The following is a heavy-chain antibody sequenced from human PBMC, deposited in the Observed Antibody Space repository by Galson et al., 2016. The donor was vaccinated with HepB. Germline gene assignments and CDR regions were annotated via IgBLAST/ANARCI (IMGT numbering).Heavy chain of an antibody. Sequence: SLRLSCAASGFTFSLHTFNWVRQTPAKGLEWISCIGSSTRNIYYADSVQGRFIISRDNANNSLFLQLNSLRDADTGVYFCARGGSGNFQYYSDSWGQGALVTVSS. J-gene: IGHJ4*02. CDR2: IGSSTRNI. CDR1: GFTFSLHT. V-gene: IGHV3-48*02. CDR3: ARGGSGNFQYYSDS. D-gene: IGHD6-19*01.